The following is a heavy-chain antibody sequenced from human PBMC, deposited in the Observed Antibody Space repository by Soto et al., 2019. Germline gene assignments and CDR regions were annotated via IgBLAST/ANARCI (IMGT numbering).Heavy chain of an antibody. CDR3: ARKEVDIVATIRYYYYGMDV. V-gene: IGHV1-69*13. CDR1: GGTFSSYA. D-gene: IGHD5-12*01. Sequence: SVKVSCKASGGTFSSYAISWVRQAPGQGLEWMGGIIPIFGTANYAQKFQGRVTITADESTSTAYMELSSLRSEDTAVYYCARKEVDIVATIRYYYYGMDVWGQGTTVTVSS. J-gene: IGHJ6*02. CDR2: IIPIFGTA.